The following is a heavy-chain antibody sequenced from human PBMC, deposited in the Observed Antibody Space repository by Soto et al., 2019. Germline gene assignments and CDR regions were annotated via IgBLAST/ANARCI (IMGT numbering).Heavy chain of an antibody. CDR3: AKDLYRGIVLMVYASFDY. CDR2: ISGSGDST. J-gene: IGHJ4*02. D-gene: IGHD2-8*01. V-gene: IGHV3-23*01. CDR1: GFTFSRNA. Sequence: GGSLRLSFAASGFTFSRNAMSWVRQAPGRGLEWVSSISGSGDSTYYADSVKGRFTISRDNSNKMLYLQMNSLRAEDTAVYYCAKDLYRGIVLMVYASFDYWGQGTMVTVYS.